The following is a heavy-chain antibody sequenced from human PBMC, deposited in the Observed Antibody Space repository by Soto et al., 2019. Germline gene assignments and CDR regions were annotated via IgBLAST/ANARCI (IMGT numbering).Heavy chain of an antibody. Sequence: SETLSLTCTVSGGSISSGDYYWSWIRQPPGKGLEWIGYIYYSGSTYYNPSLKSRVTISVDTSKNQFSLKLSSVTAADTAVYHCARDVLRYFDWLLAGYYYYGMDVWGQGTTVTVSS. CDR2: IYYSGST. CDR1: GGSISSGDYY. V-gene: IGHV4-30-4*01. D-gene: IGHD3-9*01. CDR3: ARDVLRYFDWLLAGYYYYGMDV. J-gene: IGHJ6*02.